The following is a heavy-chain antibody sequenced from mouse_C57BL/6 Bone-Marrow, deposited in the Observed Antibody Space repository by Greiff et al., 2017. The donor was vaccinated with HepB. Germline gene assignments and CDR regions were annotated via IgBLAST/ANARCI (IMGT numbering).Heavy chain of an antibody. V-gene: IGHV1-76*01. CDR1: GYTFTDYY. D-gene: IGHD2-1*01. CDR3: ARWGGNYGNYFDY. J-gene: IGHJ2*01. Sequence: QVQLKQSGAELVRPGASVKLSCKASGYTFTDYYINWVKQRPGQGLEWIARIYPGSGNTYYNEKFKGKATLTAEKSSSTAYMQLSSLTSEDSAVYFCARWGGNYGNYFDYWGQGTTLTVSS. CDR2: IYPGSGNT.